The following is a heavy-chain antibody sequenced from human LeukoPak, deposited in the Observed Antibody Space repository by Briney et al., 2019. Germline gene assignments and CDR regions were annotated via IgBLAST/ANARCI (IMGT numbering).Heavy chain of an antibody. CDR1: GFTFSSYA. CDR3: AKNLYCGGGSCYPSALGMDV. Sequence: GGSLRLSCAASGFTFSSYAMSWVRQAPGKGLEWVSSISGSGNRTYYADSGKGRFTISRDNSKNTLFLQMNSLRAEDTAVYYCAKNLYCGGGSCYPSALGMDVWGQGTTVTVSS. D-gene: IGHD2-15*01. CDR2: ISGSGNRT. J-gene: IGHJ6*02. V-gene: IGHV3-23*01.